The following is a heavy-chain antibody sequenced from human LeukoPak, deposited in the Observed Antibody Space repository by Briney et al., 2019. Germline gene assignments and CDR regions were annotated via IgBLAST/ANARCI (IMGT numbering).Heavy chain of an antibody. Sequence: GGSLRLSCAASGFTFSSYAMHWVRQAPGKGLEWVAVISYDGSNKYYADSVKGRFTISRDNSKNTLYLQMNSLRAEDTAVYYCARSLSLVGATPGYFDLWGRGTLVTVSS. CDR3: ARSLSLVGATPGYFDL. V-gene: IGHV3-30*04. CDR1: GFTFSSYA. D-gene: IGHD1-26*01. CDR2: ISYDGSNK. J-gene: IGHJ2*01.